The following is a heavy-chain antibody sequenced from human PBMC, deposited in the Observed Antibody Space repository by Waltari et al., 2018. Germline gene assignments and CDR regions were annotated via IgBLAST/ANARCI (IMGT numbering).Heavy chain of an antibody. V-gene: IGHV3-53*02. CDR2: LYSGGST. CDR3: AKNRPLDI. J-gene: IGHJ3*02. CDR1: GFVVSSDY. Sequence: EVQLVETGGGLIQPGGSLRLSFAASGFVVSSDYMSWVRQAPGKGLEWVSILYSGGSTFYADFVKGRFTISRDKSKNTLYLQMSSLRADDTAVYYCAKNRPLDIWGQGTMVTVSS.